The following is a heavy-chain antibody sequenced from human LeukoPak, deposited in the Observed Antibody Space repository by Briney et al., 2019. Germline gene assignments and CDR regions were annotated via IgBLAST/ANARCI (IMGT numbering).Heavy chain of an antibody. CDR1: GFTFSSYA. V-gene: IGHV3-73*01. CDR2: IRSKANSYAT. J-gene: IGHJ4*02. Sequence: GGSLRLSCAASGFTFSSYAMSWVRQASGKGLEWVGRIRSKANSYATAYAASVKGRFTISRDDSKNTAYLQMNSLKTEDTAVYYCRSYSSGWYVRDYWGQGTLVTVSS. D-gene: IGHD6-19*01. CDR3: RSYSSGWYVRDY.